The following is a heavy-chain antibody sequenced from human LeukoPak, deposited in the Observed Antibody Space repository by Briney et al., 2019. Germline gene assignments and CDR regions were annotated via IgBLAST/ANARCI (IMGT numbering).Heavy chain of an antibody. J-gene: IGHJ4*02. CDR2: IYSGGST. V-gene: IGHV3-53*01. Sequence: GGSLRLSCAASGFTFSSYAMSWVRQAPGKGLEWVSVIYSGGSTYYADSVKGRFTISRDNSKNTLYLQMNSLRAEDTAVYYCARGPELRFLEWLLPFDYWGQETLVTVSS. D-gene: IGHD3-3*01. CDR3: ARGPELRFLEWLLPFDY. CDR1: GFTFSSYA.